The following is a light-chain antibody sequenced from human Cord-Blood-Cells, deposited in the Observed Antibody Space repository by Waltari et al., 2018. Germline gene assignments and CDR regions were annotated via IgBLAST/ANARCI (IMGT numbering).Light chain of an antibody. CDR3: SSYTSSSTLYV. V-gene: IGLV2-14*01. J-gene: IGLJ1*01. Sequence: QSALTQPASVSGSPGQSITVSCTGTSSDVGGYNNVSWYQQHPGKAPKLMIYAVSNRPSGVSNRFSGSKSGNTASLTISGLQAEDEADYYCSSYTSSSTLYVFGTGTKVTVL. CDR2: AVS. CDR1: SSDVGGYNN.